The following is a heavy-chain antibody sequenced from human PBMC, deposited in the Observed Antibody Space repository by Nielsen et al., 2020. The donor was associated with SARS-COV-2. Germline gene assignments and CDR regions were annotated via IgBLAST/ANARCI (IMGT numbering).Heavy chain of an antibody. V-gene: IGHV3-30-3*01. CDR2: ISYDGSNK. CDR1: GFTFSSYA. CDR3: ARDGSGWYIGY. D-gene: IGHD6-19*01. J-gene: IGHJ4*02. Sequence: GGSLRLSCAASGFTFSSYAMHWVRQAPGKGLEWVAVISYDGSNKHYADSVKGRFTISRDNSKNTLYLQMNSLRAEDTAVYYCARDGSGWYIGYWGQGTLVTVSS.